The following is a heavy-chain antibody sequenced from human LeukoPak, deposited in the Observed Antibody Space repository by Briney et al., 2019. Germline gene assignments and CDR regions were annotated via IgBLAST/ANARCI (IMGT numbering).Heavy chain of an antibody. V-gene: IGHV1-69*05. J-gene: IGHJ4*02. Sequence: SVKVSCKASGGTFSSYAISWVRQAPGQGREWMGRIIPTVTTANYAQKFQCRVTITTDESTSTAYMELSSLRSEDTAVYYCAREPEYYFDYWGQGTLVTVSS. CDR3: AREPEYYFDY. CDR1: GGTFSSYA. CDR2: IIPTVTTA.